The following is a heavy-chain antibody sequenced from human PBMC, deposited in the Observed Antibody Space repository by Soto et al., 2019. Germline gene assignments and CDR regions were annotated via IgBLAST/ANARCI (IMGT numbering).Heavy chain of an antibody. CDR3: PKIRGGVYTT. D-gene: IGHD3-10*01. Sequence: QVHLVQSGAEVKKPGSSVKVSCNPSGGIFNSYGISWVRQGPGQGIQWMGGINPLLGSTNYAEKFQGRLTITADDSRRTVYMELNNLRPEDTATYFCPKIRGGVYTTWGQGTLVTVSS. J-gene: IGHJ5*02. V-gene: IGHV1-69*11. CDR1: GGIFNSYG. CDR2: INPLLGST.